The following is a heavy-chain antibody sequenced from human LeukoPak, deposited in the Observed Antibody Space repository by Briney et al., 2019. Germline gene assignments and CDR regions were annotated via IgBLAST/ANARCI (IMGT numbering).Heavy chain of an antibody. J-gene: IGHJ1*01. CDR3: AREEYSSGWYGEYFQH. CDR1: GYTFTSYG. D-gene: IGHD6-19*01. V-gene: IGHV1-18*01. CDR2: ISAYNGNT. Sequence: ASVKVSCKASGYTFTSYGISWVRQAPGQGLEWMGWISAYNGNTNYAQKLQGRVTMTTDTSTSTAYMELRSLRSDDTAVYYCAREEYSSGWYGEYFQHWGQGALVTVSS.